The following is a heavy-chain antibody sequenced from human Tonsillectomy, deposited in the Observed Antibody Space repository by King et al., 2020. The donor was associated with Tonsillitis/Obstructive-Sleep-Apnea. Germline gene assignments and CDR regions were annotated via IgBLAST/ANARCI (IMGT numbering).Heavy chain of an antibody. CDR3: ARSSGSWISARLFFDY. D-gene: IGHD3-10*01. J-gene: IGHJ4*02. V-gene: IGHV3-30*04. CDR1: GFTFSSYA. Sequence: QLVQSGGGVVQPGRSLRLSCAASGFTFSSYAMHWVRQAPGKGLEWVALISYDGSNKYYADSVKGRFTISRDNSKSTLYLQMNSLRPEDTAVYYCARSSGSWISARLFFDYWGQGTLVTVSS. CDR2: ISYDGSNK.